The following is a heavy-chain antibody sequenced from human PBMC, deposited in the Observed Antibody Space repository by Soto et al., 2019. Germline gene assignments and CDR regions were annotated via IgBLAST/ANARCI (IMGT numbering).Heavy chain of an antibody. J-gene: IGHJ4*02. D-gene: IGHD1-20*01. CDR3: EYNRWGPIIH. V-gene: IGHV2-5*01. CDR2: IHWNDDK. Sequence: SGPTLVNPTQTLTLTCTFSGFSLSTSGVGVGWIRQPPGKALEWLARIHWNDDKYYRPSLESRLTISKAASKNQVVLTLTNMDPVDKAKSYCEYNRWGPIIHWGQGTLVTVSS. CDR1: GFSLSTSGVG.